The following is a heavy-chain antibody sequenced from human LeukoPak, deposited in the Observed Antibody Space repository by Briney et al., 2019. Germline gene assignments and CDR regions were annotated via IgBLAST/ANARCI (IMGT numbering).Heavy chain of an antibody. CDR1: GFTFDDYA. CDR3: AKDRDGGYYDSSGYPDY. D-gene: IGHD3-22*01. V-gene: IGHV3-43*02. J-gene: IGHJ4*02. Sequence: GGSLRLSCAASGFTFDDYAMHWVRQAPGKGLEWVSLISGDGGSTYYADSVKGRFIISRDNSKNSLYLQMNSLRTEDTALYYCAKDRDGGYYDSSGYPDYWGQGTLVTVSS. CDR2: ISGDGGST.